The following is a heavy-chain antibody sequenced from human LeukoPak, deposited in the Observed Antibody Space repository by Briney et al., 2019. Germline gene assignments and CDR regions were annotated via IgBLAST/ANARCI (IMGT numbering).Heavy chain of an antibody. CDR1: VNYFTISA. CDR3: ANNSKALGSSTSY. Sequence: ASVKVSSKASVNYFTISAGSWVPPAPGQGLEWMGWISAYNGNTNYAQKLQGRVTMTTDTSTSTAYMELRSLRSDHRTTYYWANNSKALGSSTSYWGQGTLVTVSS. J-gene: IGHJ4*02. CDR2: ISAYNGNT. V-gene: IGHV1-18*01. D-gene: IGHD5-24*01.